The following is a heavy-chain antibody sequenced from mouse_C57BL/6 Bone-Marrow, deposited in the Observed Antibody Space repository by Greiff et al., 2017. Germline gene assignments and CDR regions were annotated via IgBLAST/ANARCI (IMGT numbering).Heavy chain of an antibody. V-gene: IGHV1-55*01. CDR2: IYPGSGST. D-gene: IGHD3-2*02. CDR3: ARSGDSSGY. CDR1: GYTFTSYW. Sequence: VQLQQPGAELVKPGASVKMSCKASGYTFTSYWITWVKQRPGQGLEWIGDIYPGSGSTNYNEKFKSKATLTVDKSSSTAYMQLSSLTSEDSAVYYCARSGDSSGYWGQGTTLTVSS. J-gene: IGHJ2*01.